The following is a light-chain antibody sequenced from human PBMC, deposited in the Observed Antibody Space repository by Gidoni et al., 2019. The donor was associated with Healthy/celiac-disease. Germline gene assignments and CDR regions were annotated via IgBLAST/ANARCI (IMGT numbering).Light chain of an antibody. CDR1: QSISSH. J-gene: IGKJ2*01. CDR2: AAS. Sequence: DLQMTPSPSSLSASVGDRVTITCRASQSISSHLNWYQQKPGKAPKLLIYAASSLQSGVPSRFSGSGSGTDFTLTISSLQPEDFATYYCQQSYSTPYTFGQGTKLEIK. V-gene: IGKV1-39*01. CDR3: QQSYSTPYT.